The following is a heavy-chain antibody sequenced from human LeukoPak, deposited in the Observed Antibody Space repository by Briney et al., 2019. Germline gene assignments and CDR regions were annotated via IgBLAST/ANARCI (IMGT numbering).Heavy chain of an antibody. Sequence: ASVKVSCKASGGTFSSYAISWVRQAPGRGLEWMGGIIPMFGTAKYAQKFQGRVTITADEFTSTAYMELRSLRSEDTAVYYCARDSSEFRSLIPHWGQGTLVTVSS. J-gene: IGHJ1*01. CDR1: GGTFSSYA. CDR2: IIPMFGTA. CDR3: ARDSSEFRSLIPH. V-gene: IGHV1-69*01. D-gene: IGHD2-21*01.